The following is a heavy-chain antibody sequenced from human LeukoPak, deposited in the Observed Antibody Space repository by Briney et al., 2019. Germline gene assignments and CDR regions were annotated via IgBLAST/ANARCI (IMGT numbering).Heavy chain of an antibody. CDR1: GYTSTSYD. CDR2: MNPNSGNT. CDR3: ASETTVMGGFDY. J-gene: IGHJ4*02. V-gene: IGHV1-8*03. Sequence: GASVKVSCKASGYTSTSYDINWVRQATGQGLEWMGWMNPNSGNTGYAQKFQGRVTITRNTSISTAYMELSSLRSEDTAVYYCASETTVMGGFDYWGQGTLVTVSS. D-gene: IGHD4-17*01.